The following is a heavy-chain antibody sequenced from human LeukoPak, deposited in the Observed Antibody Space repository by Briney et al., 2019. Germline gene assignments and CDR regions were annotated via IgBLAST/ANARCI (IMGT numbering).Heavy chain of an antibody. V-gene: IGHV3-33*01. D-gene: IGHD3-22*01. J-gene: IGHJ4*02. CDR1: GFTFSSYG. Sequence: XGSLRLSCAASGFTFSSYGMHWVRQAPGKGLEWVAVIWYDGSNKYYADSVKGRFTISRDNSKNTLYLQMNSLRAEDTAVYYCARGKYYYDSSGSRGDYWGQGTLVTVSS. CDR2: IWYDGSNK. CDR3: ARGKYYYDSSGSRGDY.